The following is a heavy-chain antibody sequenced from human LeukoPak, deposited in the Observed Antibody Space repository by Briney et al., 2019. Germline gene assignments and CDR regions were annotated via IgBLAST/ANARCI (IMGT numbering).Heavy chain of an antibody. D-gene: IGHD3-22*01. V-gene: IGHV4-39*07. CDR3: ARGGSSGYYYVHLTNYFDY. CDR1: GGSFSSGSYY. CDR2: INHSGST. Sequence: PSQTLSLTCTVSGGSFSSGSYYWSWIRQPPGKGLEWIGEINHSGSTNYNPSLKSRVTISVDTSKNQFSLKLSSVTAADTAVYYCARGGSSGYYYVHLTNYFDYWGQGTLVTVSS. J-gene: IGHJ4*02.